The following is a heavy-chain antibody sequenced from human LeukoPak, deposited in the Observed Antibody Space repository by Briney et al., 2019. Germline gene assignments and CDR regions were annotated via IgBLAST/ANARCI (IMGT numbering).Heavy chain of an antibody. J-gene: IGHJ6*02. Sequence: SETLSLTCTVSGGSISSGGYYWSWIRQHPGKGLEWIGYIYYSGSTYYNPSLKSRVTISVDTSKNQFSLKLSSVTAADTAVYYYARDDTLAGMDVWGQGTTVTVSS. CDR3: ARDDTLAGMDV. D-gene: IGHD3-16*01. CDR1: GGSISSGGYY. CDR2: IYYSGST. V-gene: IGHV4-31*03.